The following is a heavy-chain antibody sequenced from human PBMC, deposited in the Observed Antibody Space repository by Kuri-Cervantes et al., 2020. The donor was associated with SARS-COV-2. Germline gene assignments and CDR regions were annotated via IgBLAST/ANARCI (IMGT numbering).Heavy chain of an antibody. CDR3: AKLGGGDYDFWSGYSDYYYGMDV. CDR2: ISGSGGST. CDR1: GFTFSSYA. V-gene: IGHV3-23*01. D-gene: IGHD3-3*01. Sequence: GGSLRLSCAASGFTFSSYAMSWVRQAPGKGLEWVSAISGSGGSTYYADSVKGRFTISRDNSKNTLYLQMNSLRAEDTAVCYCAKLGGGDYDFWSGYSDYYYGMDVWGQGTTVTVSS. J-gene: IGHJ6*02.